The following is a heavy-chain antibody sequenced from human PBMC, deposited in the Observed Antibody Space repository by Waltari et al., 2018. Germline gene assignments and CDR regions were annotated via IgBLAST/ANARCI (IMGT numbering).Heavy chain of an antibody. V-gene: IGHV2-70*13. D-gene: IGHD2-15*01. CDR1: GFSLSTGGMC. CDR2: IDWDDEK. J-gene: IGHJ4*02. Sequence: QVTLRESGPALVKPTQTLTLTCTFSGFSLSTGGMCVSWIRQPPGKALEWLARIDWDDEKKYRTSLKTRLTISKDTSKNQVVLTMTNVDPVDTATYYCARMVGYCSDGNCYAPYYFDSWGQGTLVTVSS. CDR3: ARMVGYCSDGNCYAPYYFDS.